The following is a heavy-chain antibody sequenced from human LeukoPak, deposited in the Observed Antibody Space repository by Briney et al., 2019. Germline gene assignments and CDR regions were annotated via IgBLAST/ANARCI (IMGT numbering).Heavy chain of an antibody. CDR3: ARVRLLLWFGECDY. J-gene: IGHJ4*02. D-gene: IGHD3-10*01. Sequence: GASVKVSCKASGYTFTSYGISWVRQAPGQGLEWMGWISAYNGNTNYARKLQGRVTMTTDTSTSTAYMELRSLRSDDTAVYYCARVRLLLWFGECDYWGQGTLVTVSS. V-gene: IGHV1-18*01. CDR2: ISAYNGNT. CDR1: GYTFTSYG.